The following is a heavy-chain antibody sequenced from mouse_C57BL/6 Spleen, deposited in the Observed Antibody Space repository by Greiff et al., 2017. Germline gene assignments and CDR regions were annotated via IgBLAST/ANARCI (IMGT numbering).Heavy chain of an antibody. Sequence: VQLQQSGAELARPGASVKMSCKASGYTFTSYTMHWVKQRPGQGLEWIGYISPSSGYTKYNQKFKDKATMTADKSSSTAYMQLSSLTSEDSAVYYCARAYDYDPYYFDYWGQGTTLTVSS. V-gene: IGHV1-4*01. CDR2: ISPSSGYT. CDR3: ARAYDYDPYYFDY. CDR1: GYTFTSYT. J-gene: IGHJ2*01. D-gene: IGHD2-4*01.